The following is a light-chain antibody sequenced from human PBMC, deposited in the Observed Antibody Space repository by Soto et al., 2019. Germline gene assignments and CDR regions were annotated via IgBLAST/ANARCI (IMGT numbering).Light chain of an antibody. V-gene: IGLV2-14*01. Sequence: QSALTQPASVSGSPGQSITISCTGTSSDVGGYNYVSWYQQHPGKAPKLMIYEVNNRPSGVSSRFSGSKSGNTASLTISGLQAEDEADYYCISYTSSSTLVFGTGTKVTVL. CDR3: ISYTSSSTLV. CDR1: SSDVGGYNY. J-gene: IGLJ1*01. CDR2: EVN.